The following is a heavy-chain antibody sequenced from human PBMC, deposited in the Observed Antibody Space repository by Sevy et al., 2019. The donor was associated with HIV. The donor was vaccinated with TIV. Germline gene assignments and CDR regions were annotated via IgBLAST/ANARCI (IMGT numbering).Heavy chain of an antibody. D-gene: IGHD1-26*01. CDR3: AKKSGSYYLWFDP. CDR1: AFSFSNYG. Sequence: GGSLRLSCAASAFSFSNYGMHWVRQAPGKGLEWVAVLSYEGSLKHYADSVKGRFTISRDNSKNTLYLQMNSLRAEDTALYYCAKKSGSYYLWFDPWGQGTLVTVSS. J-gene: IGHJ5*02. V-gene: IGHV3-30*18. CDR2: LSYEGSLK.